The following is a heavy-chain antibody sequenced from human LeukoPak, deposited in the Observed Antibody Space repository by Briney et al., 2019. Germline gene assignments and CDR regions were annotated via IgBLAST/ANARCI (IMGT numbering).Heavy chain of an antibody. J-gene: IGHJ5*02. V-gene: IGHV4-59*08. CDR3: ARQGFAEPWATWANWFDP. D-gene: IGHD1-14*01. CDR2: IWKSAIT. CDR1: GGSISSYY. Sequence: PSETLSLTCTVSGGSISSYYWSWIRQTPGKGLEWIGYIWKSAITNYNPSLQSRVTISADTSKNQISLNMTSVTAADTAVYYCARQGFAEPWATWANWFDPWGQGTLVTVSS.